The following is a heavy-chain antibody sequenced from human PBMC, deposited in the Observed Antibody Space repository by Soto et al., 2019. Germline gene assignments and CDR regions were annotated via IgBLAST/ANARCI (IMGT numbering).Heavy chain of an antibody. Sequence: QVQLVQSGAEVKKPGSSVKVSCKASGYTCNNYGISWVRQAPGQGLEWMGWIGPYNGNTDHAQNYQGRVTMTTDISTNTAYMELRSLRSDDTALYYCARCYCSVGSCYTCWHFDLWGRGTLVTVSS. CDR2: IGPYNGNT. V-gene: IGHV1-18*01. J-gene: IGHJ2*01. CDR1: GYTCNNYG. CDR3: ARCYCSVGSCYTCWHFDL. D-gene: IGHD2-15*01.